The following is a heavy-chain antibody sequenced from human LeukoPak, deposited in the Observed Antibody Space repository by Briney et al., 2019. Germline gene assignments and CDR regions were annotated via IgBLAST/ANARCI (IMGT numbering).Heavy chain of an antibody. J-gene: IGHJ4*02. Sequence: PPETLSLTCTVFGGSISSGSFYWSWIRQPAGKGLEWVGRIFSSGITNYNPSLKSRVTISVDTSKNQFSLKLSSVTAADTAVYYCARDIGYCSSTSCYPMFDYWGQGTLVTVSX. D-gene: IGHD2-2*03. CDR3: ARDIGYCSSTSCYPMFDY. CDR2: IFSSGIT. CDR1: GGSISSGSFY. V-gene: IGHV4-61*02.